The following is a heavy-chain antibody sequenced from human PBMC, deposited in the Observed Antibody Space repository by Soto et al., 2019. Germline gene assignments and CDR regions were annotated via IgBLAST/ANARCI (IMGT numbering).Heavy chain of an antibody. Sequence: PGGSLRLSCAASGFTFSSYAMHWVRQAPGKGLEWVAVISYDGSNKYYADSVKGRFTISRDNSKNTLYLQMNSLRAEDTAVYCCARDGPHGILKRYFDWYPINFDYWGQGTLVTVSS. V-gene: IGHV3-30-3*01. J-gene: IGHJ4*02. CDR2: ISYDGSNK. D-gene: IGHD3-9*01. CDR3: ARDGPHGILKRYFDWYPINFDY. CDR1: GFTFSSYA.